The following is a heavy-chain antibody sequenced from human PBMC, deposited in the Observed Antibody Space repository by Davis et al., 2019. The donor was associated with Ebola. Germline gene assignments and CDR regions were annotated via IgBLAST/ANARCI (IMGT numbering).Heavy chain of an antibody. CDR2: ISYDGSNK. V-gene: IGHV3-30*19. CDR1: GFIFSTYG. Sequence: GESLKISCTSSGFIFSTYGMHWVRQAPGKGLEWVAVISYDGSNKYYADSVKGRFTISRDNSKNTLYLQMNSLRAEDTAVYYCAGSLLWFGELWSWGQGTLVTVSS. D-gene: IGHD3-10*01. CDR3: AGSLLWFGELWS. J-gene: IGHJ5*02.